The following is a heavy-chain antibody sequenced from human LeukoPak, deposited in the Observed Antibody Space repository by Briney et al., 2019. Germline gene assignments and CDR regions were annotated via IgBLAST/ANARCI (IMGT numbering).Heavy chain of an antibody. J-gene: IGHJ4*02. V-gene: IGHV3-11*06. Sequence: GGSLRLSCAASGFTFSDYYMSWIRQAPGKGLEWVSYISSSSSYTNYADSVKGRFTISRDNAKNSLYLQMNSLRAEDTAVYYCARALAAGRMYYFDYWGQGTLVTVSS. CDR3: ARALAAGRMYYFDY. CDR2: ISSSSSYT. CDR1: GFTFSDYY. D-gene: IGHD6-13*01.